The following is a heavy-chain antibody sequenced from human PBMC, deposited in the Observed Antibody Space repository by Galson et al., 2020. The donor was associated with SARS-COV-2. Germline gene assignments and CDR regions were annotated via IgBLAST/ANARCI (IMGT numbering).Heavy chain of an antibody. CDR3: ARDSTSSRKTEGGDY. CDR2: ISADNGRP. V-gene: IGHV1-18*01. Sequence: ASVKVSCKASGYTFPSYGITWVRQSPGQGRGYGGGISADNGRPDYAQKLQGRVTMTTDASTTTAFMELRSLRSDDTAGYYCARDSTSSRKTEGGDYWGQGTLVTVSS. CDR1: GYTFPSYG. J-gene: IGHJ4*02. D-gene: IGHD2-2*01.